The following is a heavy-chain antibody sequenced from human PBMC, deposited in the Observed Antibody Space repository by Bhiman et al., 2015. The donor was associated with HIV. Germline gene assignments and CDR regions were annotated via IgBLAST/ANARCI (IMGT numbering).Heavy chain of an antibody. J-gene: IGHJ4*02. CDR1: GFTVSNNY. V-gene: IGHV3-66*01. CDR2: IYSGNNT. D-gene: IGHD6-13*01. Sequence: EVQLVESGGGLVQPGGSLRLSCAASGFTVSNNYMSWVRQAPGKGLEWVSVIYSGNNTYYADSVKGRFTFSRDNFKNTLYLQMNSLRAEDTAVYYCARDFGASSSYPLDYWGQGTLVTVS. CDR3: ARDFGASSSYPLDY.